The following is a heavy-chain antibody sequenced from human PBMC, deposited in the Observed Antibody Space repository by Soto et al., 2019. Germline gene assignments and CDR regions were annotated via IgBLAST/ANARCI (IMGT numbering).Heavy chain of an antibody. CDR3: ARDKIGIAAAGTGYYYGMDV. D-gene: IGHD6-13*01. J-gene: IGHJ6*02. CDR1: GFTFSSYA. CDR2: ISYDGSNK. Sequence: GGSLRLSCAASGFTFSSYAMHWVRQAPGKGLEWVAVISYDGSNKYYADSVKGRFTISRDNSKNTLYLQMNSLRAEDTAVYYCARDKIGIAAAGTGYYYGMDVWGQGTTVTVSS. V-gene: IGHV3-30-3*01.